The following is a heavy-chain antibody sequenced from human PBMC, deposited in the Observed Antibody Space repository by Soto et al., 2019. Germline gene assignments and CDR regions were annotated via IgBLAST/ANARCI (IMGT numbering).Heavy chain of an antibody. CDR2: ISYEGSRI. CDR3: AKDHGGGNFFLYFDL. D-gene: IGHD2-15*01. Sequence: PGGSLRLSCAASGFSFRNYGMHWVRQAPGKGLEWVAVISYEGSRISYAASVKGRFTISRDNSKNAVFLQMNRLTPDDTAVYSCAKDHGGGNFFLYFDLWGQGTLRTVSS. CDR1: GFSFRNYG. J-gene: IGHJ4*02. V-gene: IGHV3-30*18.